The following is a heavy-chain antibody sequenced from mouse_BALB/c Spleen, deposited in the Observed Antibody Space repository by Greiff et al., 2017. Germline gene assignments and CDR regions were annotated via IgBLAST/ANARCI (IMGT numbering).Heavy chain of an antibody. CDR3: ARDMAMITPGNYDAMDG. Sequence: EVKLMESGGGLVKPGGSLKLSCAASGFTFSSYAMSWVRQSPEKRLEWVAEISSGGSYTYYPDTVTGRSTISRDNAKSTLYLEMSSLRSEDTAMYYCARDMAMITPGNYDAMDGGGQGTSVTVSS. V-gene: IGHV5-9-4*01. CDR1: GFTFSSYA. CDR2: ISSGGSYT. D-gene: IGHD2-4*01. J-gene: IGHJ4*01.